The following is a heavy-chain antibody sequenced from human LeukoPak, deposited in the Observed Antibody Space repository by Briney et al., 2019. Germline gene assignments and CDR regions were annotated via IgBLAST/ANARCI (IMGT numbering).Heavy chain of an antibody. CDR2: IYHSGST. Sequence: SETLSLTCTVSGYSISSGYYWGWIRQSPGKGLEWIGSIYHSGSTYYNPSLKSRITISVDTSKNQFSLNLSSVTAADTAIYYCVRSLRFFDWLPPPDWFDPWGQGNLVTVSS. D-gene: IGHD3-9*01. CDR3: VRSLRFFDWLPPPDWFDP. CDR1: GYSISSGYY. V-gene: IGHV4-38-2*02. J-gene: IGHJ5*02.